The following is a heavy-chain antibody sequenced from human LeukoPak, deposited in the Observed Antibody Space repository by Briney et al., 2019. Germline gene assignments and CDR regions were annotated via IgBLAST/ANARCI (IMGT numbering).Heavy chain of an antibody. CDR3: AKTLSYSSGWYPNWFDP. CDR1: GFTFSSYA. D-gene: IGHD6-19*01. CDR2: ISGSGGST. J-gene: IGHJ5*02. Sequence: PGRSLRLSCAASGFTFSSYAMSWVRQAPGKELEWVSAISGSGGSTYYADSVKGRFTISRDNSKNTLYLQMNSLRAEDTAVYYCAKTLSYSSGWYPNWFDPWGQGTLVTVSS. V-gene: IGHV3-23*01.